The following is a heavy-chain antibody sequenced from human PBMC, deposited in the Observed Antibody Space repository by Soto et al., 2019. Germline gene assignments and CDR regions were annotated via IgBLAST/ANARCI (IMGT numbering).Heavy chain of an antibody. CDR2: ISGSGGST. J-gene: IGHJ4*02. CDR3: AKDLRITMIVVAGYFGY. V-gene: IGHV3-23*01. Sequence: GGSLRLSCAASGSTFSSYAMSWVRQAPGKGLEWVSAISGSGGSTYYADSVKGRFTISRDNSKNTLYLQMNSLRAEDTAVYYCAKDLRITMIVVAGYFGYWGQGTLVTVSS. D-gene: IGHD3-22*01. CDR1: GSTFSSYA.